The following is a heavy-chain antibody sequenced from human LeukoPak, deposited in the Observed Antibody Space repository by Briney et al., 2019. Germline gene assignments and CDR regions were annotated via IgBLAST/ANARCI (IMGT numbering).Heavy chain of an antibody. CDR3: ARALPYGDYALDY. CDR2: ISYDGRYT. D-gene: IGHD4-17*01. Sequence: GGSLRLSCAASGFILNNYGVHWVRQAPGKGLEWVAVISYDGRYTYYADSVKGRFTISRDHSENMVYLQMNSLRAEDTAVYYCARALPYGDYALDYWGQGTLVTVSS. J-gene: IGHJ4*02. V-gene: IGHV3-30*03. CDR1: GFILNNYG.